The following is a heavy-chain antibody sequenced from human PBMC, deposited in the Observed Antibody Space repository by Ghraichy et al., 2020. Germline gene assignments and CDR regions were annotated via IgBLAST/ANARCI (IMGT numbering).Heavy chain of an antibody. Sequence: ESLNISCAVYGGSFSGYYWSWIRQPPGKGLEWIGEINHSGSTNYNPSLKSRVTISVDTSKNQFSLKLSSVTAADTAVYYCARGLRWLSRYFDLWGRGTLVTVSS. CDR2: INHSGST. CDR1: GGSFSGYY. CDR3: ARGLRWLSRYFDL. V-gene: IGHV4-34*01. J-gene: IGHJ2*01. D-gene: IGHD3-22*01.